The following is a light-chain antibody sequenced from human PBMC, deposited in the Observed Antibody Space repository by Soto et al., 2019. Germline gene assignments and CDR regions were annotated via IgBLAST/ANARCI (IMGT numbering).Light chain of an antibody. CDR2: EVS. CDR1: TSDVGGFDY. J-gene: IGLJ3*02. Sequence: QSVLTQPASVSGSPGQSITISCTATTSDVGGFDYVSWYQQHPGTAPRVIIYEVSNRPSGVSYRFSGSKSANTASLTISGLQADDEADYYCSSYTTSNTWLFGGGTKLTVL. V-gene: IGLV2-14*01. CDR3: SSYTTSNTWL.